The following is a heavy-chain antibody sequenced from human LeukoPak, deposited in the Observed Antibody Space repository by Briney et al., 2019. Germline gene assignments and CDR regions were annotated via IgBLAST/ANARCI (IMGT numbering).Heavy chain of an antibody. D-gene: IGHD1-1*01. CDR1: GGTFSSYA. Sequence: SVKVSCKASGGTFSSYAISWVRQAPGQGLEWMGGIIPIFGTANYAQKFQGRVTITTDESTSTAYMELSSLRSEDTAVYYCARGTRGNQENYQLGREKNAKYYFDYWGQGTLVTVSS. CDR3: ARGTRGNQENYQLGREKNAKYYFDY. J-gene: IGHJ4*02. V-gene: IGHV1-69*05. CDR2: IIPIFGTA.